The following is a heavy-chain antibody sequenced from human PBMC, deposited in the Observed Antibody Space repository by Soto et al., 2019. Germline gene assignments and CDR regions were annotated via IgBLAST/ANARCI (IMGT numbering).Heavy chain of an antibody. V-gene: IGHV4-34*01. D-gene: IGHD3-9*01. J-gene: IGHJ4*02. CDR3: ARELKHKLRYFDW. CDR2: INHSGST. CDR1: GGSFSGYY. Sequence: PSETLSLTCAVYGGSFSGYYWSWIRQPPGKGLEWIGEINHSGSTNYNPSLKSRVTISVDTSKNQFSLKLSSVTAADTAVYYCARELKHKLRYFDWWGQGTLVTVSS.